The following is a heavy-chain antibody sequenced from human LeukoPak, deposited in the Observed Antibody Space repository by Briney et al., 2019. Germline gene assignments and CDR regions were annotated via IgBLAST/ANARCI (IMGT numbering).Heavy chain of an antibody. CDR3: ASLLLWFGELSPLPFDY. CDR2: IYYSGST. Sequence: SETLSLTCTVSGGSISSSSYYWGWIRQPPGKGLEWIGSIYYSGSTYYNPSLKSRVTISVDTSKNQFSLKLSSVTAADTAVYYCASLLLWFGELSPLPFDYWGQGTLVTVSS. V-gene: IGHV4-39*07. J-gene: IGHJ4*02. CDR1: GGSISSSSYY. D-gene: IGHD3-10*01.